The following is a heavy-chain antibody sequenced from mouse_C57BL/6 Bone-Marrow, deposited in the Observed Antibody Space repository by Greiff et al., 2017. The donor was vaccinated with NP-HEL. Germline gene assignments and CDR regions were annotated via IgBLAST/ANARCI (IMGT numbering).Heavy chain of an antibody. V-gene: IGHV1-64*01. Sequence: QVHVKQPGAELVKPGASVKLSCKASGYTFTSYWMHWVKQRPGQGLEWIGMIHPNSGSTNYNEKFKSKATLTVDKSSSTAYMQLSSLTSEDSAVYYCARPLSGKGFAYWGQGTLVTVSA. CDR3: ARPLSGKGFAY. D-gene: IGHD1-3*01. CDR1: GYTFTSYW. CDR2: IHPNSGST. J-gene: IGHJ3*01.